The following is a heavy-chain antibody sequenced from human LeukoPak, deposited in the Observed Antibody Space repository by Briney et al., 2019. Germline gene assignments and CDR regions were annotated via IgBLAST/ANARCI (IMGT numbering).Heavy chain of an antibody. CDR1: GFAFDEHG. D-gene: IGHD2-2*01. CDR2: INWRGGST. CDR3: ARAPISSPFYFDC. J-gene: IGHJ4*02. Sequence: GGPLRPSCTASGFAFDEHGMSWVRQVPGKGLGWVSGINWRGGSTGYSDPVRGRFTISRDNAKNSLYLQMDSLRAEDTALYYCARAPISSPFYFDCWGQGTLVTVSS. V-gene: IGHV3-20*04.